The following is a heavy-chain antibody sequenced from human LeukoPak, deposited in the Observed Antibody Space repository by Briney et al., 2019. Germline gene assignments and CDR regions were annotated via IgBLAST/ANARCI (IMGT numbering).Heavy chain of an antibody. Sequence: ASVKVSCKASGYTFTSYGISWMRQAPGQGLEWMGRISANNGDTKYIQKFQGRVTMTTDTSTSTAYMELRSLRSDDTAVYYCASHYGDYVFHYWGQGTLVTVSS. CDR3: ASHYGDYVFHY. J-gene: IGHJ4*02. CDR1: GYTFTSYG. D-gene: IGHD4-17*01. CDR2: ISANNGDT. V-gene: IGHV1-18*01.